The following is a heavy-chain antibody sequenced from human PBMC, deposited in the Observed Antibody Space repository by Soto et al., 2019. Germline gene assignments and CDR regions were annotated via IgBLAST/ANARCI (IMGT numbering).Heavy chain of an antibody. CDR3: ARASPYVPAAENDY. J-gene: IGHJ4*02. V-gene: IGHV3-30-3*01. D-gene: IGHD2-2*01. Sequence: GGSLRLSCAASGFTFSTYAMHWVRQAPGKGLEWVAVISYDGSNRYYADSVKGRFTISRDNSKNTLYLQMNSLRAEDTAMYYCARASPYVPAAENDYWGQGTLVTVSS. CDR1: GFTFSTYA. CDR2: ISYDGSNR.